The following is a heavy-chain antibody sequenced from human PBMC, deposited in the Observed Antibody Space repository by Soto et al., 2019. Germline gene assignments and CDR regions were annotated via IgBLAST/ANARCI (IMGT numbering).Heavy chain of an antibody. CDR3: ARGGTGYCRGDSCLYFFDY. CDR2: ISGSGRTI. D-gene: IGHD2-15*01. J-gene: IGHJ4*02. V-gene: IGHV3-48*01. CDR1: EFTFSSYS. Sequence: GGSLRLSCVASEFTFSSYSMDWVRQAPGKGLEWVSYISGSGRTIYYADSVKGRFTVSRDNAKNSLYLQMNSLRAEDTALYYCARGGTGYCRGDSCLYFFDYWGQGTLVTVSS.